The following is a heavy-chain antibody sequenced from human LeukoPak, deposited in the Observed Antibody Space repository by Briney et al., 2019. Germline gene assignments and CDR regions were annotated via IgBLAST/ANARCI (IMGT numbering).Heavy chain of an antibody. CDR3: AKDYYGSSGYYHYDAFDI. D-gene: IGHD3-22*01. J-gene: IGHJ3*02. CDR1: GLTFSSYA. V-gene: IGHV3-23*01. Sequence: GGSLRLSCVASGLTFSSYAMSWVRQAPGKGLEWVSAISGGGDRTYYADSVKGRFTISRDNSKNTLYLQMNSLRAEDTAGYYCAKDYYGSSGYYHYDAFDIWGQGTMVTVSS. CDR2: ISGGGDRT.